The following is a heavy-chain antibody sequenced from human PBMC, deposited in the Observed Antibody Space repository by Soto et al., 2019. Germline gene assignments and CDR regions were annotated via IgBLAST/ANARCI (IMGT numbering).Heavy chain of an antibody. CDR2: TYYRSKWYN. J-gene: IGHJ3*02. CDR1: GDSVSSNSAA. CDR3: ARDTPLRYFDWPPGAFDI. V-gene: IGHV6-1*01. Sequence: PSQTLSLTCDISGDSVSSNSAAWNWIRQSPSRGLEWLGRTYYRSKWYNDYAVSVKSRITINPDTSKNQFSLQLNSVTPEDTAVYYCARDTPLRYFDWPPGAFDIWGQGTMVTVSS. D-gene: IGHD3-9*01.